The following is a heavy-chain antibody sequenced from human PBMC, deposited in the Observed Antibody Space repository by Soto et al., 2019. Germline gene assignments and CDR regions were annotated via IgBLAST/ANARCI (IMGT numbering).Heavy chain of an antibody. V-gene: IGHV1-3*04. CDR1: GYTFSRYA. Sequence: QVQLVQSGAEVEKPGASVKVSCKASGYTFSRYAMHWVRQAPGQRLEWMGWINTGNGNTKYSQNFEGRVTITRDTSASTAYMELISLRSEDTAVYYCVRDIGWSLSVPGGSGYYGMDVWGQGTTVTVSS. D-gene: IGHD3-16*01. J-gene: IGHJ6*02. CDR2: INTGNGNT. CDR3: VRDIGWSLSVPGGSGYYGMDV.